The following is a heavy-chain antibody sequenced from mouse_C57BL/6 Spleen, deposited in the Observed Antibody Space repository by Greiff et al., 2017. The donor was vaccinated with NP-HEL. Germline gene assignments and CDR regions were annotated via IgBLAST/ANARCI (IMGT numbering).Heavy chain of an antibody. Sequence: QVQLKESGAELARPGASVKMSCKASGYTFTSYTMHWVKQRPGQGLEWIGYINPSSGYTKYNQKFKDKATLTADKSSSTAYMQLSSLTSEDSAVYYCARAYYRNFLDYWGQGTTLTVSS. CDR3: ARAYYRNFLDY. CDR2: INPSSGYT. V-gene: IGHV1-4*01. CDR1: GYTFTSYT. D-gene: IGHD2-5*01. J-gene: IGHJ2*01.